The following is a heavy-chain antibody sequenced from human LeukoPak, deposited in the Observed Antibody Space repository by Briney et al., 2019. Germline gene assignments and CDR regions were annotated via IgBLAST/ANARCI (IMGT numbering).Heavy chain of an antibody. CDR2: ISWDGGST. CDR3: AKGWFGEPYLDY. Sequence: GGSLRLSCAASGFTFDDYTMHWVRQAPGKGLEWVSLISWDGGSTYYADSVKGRFTISRDNSKNSLYLQMNSLRTEDTALYYCAKGWFGEPYLDYWGQGTLVTVSS. V-gene: IGHV3-43*01. CDR1: GFTFDDYT. J-gene: IGHJ4*02. D-gene: IGHD3-10*01.